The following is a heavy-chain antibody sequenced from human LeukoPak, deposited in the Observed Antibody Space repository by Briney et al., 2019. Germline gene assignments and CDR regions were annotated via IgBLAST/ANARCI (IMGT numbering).Heavy chain of an antibody. J-gene: IGHJ4*02. CDR1: GGSISSYY. CDR3: ARGRGSYYGPLFY. D-gene: IGHD1-26*01. V-gene: IGHV4-59*01. CDR2: IYYSGST. Sequence: TPSETLSLTCTVSGGSISSYYWSWIRQPPGKGLEWIGYIYYSGSTNYNPSLKSRVTISVDTSKNQFSLKLSSVTAADTAVYYCARGRGSYYGPLFYWGQGTLVTVSS.